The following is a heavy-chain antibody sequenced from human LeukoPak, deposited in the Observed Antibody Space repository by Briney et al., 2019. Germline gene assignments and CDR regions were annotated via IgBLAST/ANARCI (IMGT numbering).Heavy chain of an antibody. CDR2: ISSDGTTT. CDR1: GFPFSIYW. D-gene: IGHD5-18*01. CDR3: ARDADGPGYLIDY. Sequence: GGSLRLSCAASGFPFSIYWMQWVRQALGEGLVWVSRISSDGTTTTYAGSVKGRFTISRDNAKNTLYLEVRSLRAEDTAVYFCARDADGPGYLIDYWGQGTLVTVSS. J-gene: IGHJ4*02. V-gene: IGHV3-74*01.